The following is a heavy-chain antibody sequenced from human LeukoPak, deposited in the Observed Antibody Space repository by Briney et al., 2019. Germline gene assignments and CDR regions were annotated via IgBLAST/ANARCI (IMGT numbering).Heavy chain of an antibody. CDR3: ASPAVVRHYDSSGRDAFDI. D-gene: IGHD3-22*01. CDR2: IYYSGST. V-gene: IGHV4-59*12. J-gene: IGHJ3*02. CDR1: GGSISSYY. Sequence: SETLSLTCTVSGGSISSYYWSWIRQPPGKGLEWIGYIYYSGSTNYNPSLKSRVTISVDTSKNQFSLKLSSVTAADTAVYYCASPAVVRHYDSSGRDAFDIWGQGTMVTVSS.